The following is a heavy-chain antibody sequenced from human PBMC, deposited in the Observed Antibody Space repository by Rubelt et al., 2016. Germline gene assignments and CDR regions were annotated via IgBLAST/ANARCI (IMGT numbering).Heavy chain of an antibody. CDR3: ARDSSNLAARLPNVDN. V-gene: IGHV1-46*01. D-gene: IGHD6-6*01. CDR1: GYIFTSYS. J-gene: IGHJ4*02. Sequence: GYIFTSYSMHWVRQAPGQGLEWMGIINPSGGSTTYAQKFQGRVSMTRDTSTSTVYMELSSLRYEDTALYYCARDSSNLAARLPNVDNWGQGTLVTVSS. CDR2: INPSGGST.